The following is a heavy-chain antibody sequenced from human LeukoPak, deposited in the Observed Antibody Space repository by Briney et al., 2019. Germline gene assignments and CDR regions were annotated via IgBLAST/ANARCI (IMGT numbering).Heavy chain of an antibody. J-gene: IGHJ5*02. D-gene: IGHD3-10*01. Sequence: GASVKVSCKASGYTFTSYDINWVRQATGQGLEWMGWIDRSTGTKYAQKFQGRVTMTRDTSISTAYMELNRLTSDDTAVYFCAREYSQSYTPLSPWGQGTLVTVSS. V-gene: IGHV1-2*02. CDR3: AREYSQSYTPLSP. CDR1: GYTFTSYD. CDR2: IDRSTGT.